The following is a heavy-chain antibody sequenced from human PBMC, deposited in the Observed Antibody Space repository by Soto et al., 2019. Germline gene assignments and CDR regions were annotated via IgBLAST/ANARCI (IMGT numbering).Heavy chain of an antibody. V-gene: IGHV3-23*01. CDR1: GFTFTSYA. Sequence: GGSLRLSCAASGFTFTSYAMSWVRLTPGKGLEWVSAISGSGSNTFYADSVRGRFTISRDNSKNSLYLQMNSLRAEDTAVYYCARGYYDFWSGPMDVWGQGTTVTVSS. CDR3: ARGYYDFWSGPMDV. CDR2: ISGSGSNT. J-gene: IGHJ6*02. D-gene: IGHD3-3*01.